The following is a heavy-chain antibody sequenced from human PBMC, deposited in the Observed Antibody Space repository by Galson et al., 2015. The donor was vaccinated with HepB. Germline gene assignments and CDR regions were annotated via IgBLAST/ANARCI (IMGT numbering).Heavy chain of an antibody. V-gene: IGHV3-33*01. Sequence: SLRLSCAASGFTFSSYGMHWVRQAPGKGLEWVAVIWYDGSNEYYADSVKGRFTISRDNSKNTLYLQMNSLRAEDTAVYYCARARTVVTYFDYWGQGTLVTVSS. J-gene: IGHJ4*02. CDR3: ARARTVVTYFDY. CDR1: GFTFSSYG. D-gene: IGHD4-23*01. CDR2: IWYDGSNE.